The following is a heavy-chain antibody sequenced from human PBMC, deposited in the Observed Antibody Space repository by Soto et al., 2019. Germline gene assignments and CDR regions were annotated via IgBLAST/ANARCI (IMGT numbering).Heavy chain of an antibody. CDR2: ISASNGNT. D-gene: IGHD3-22*01. J-gene: IGHJ4*02. V-gene: IGHV1-18*01. CDR3: AIHSANFYDTSGYYGGDY. CDR1: GYIFTNYG. Sequence: QVQLVQSGAEVKKPGASVKVSCKASGYIFTNYGIGWVRQAPGQGLEWMGWISASNGNTDYAKKFQGRVTMTTDTSTSTAYMELRSLRSDDTAVYYCAIHSANFYDTSGYYGGDYWGQGTLVTVSS.